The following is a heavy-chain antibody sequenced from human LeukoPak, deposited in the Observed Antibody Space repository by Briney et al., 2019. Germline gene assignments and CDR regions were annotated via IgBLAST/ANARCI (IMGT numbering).Heavy chain of an antibody. J-gene: IGHJ6*02. CDR2: MSYDGSTK. Sequence: GGSLRLSCAASGFIFSTYGMHWVRQAPGKGLEWVAVMSYDGSTKNYADSVKGRFTISRDNSKNMLYLQMNSLRVEDTAVYYCGRLMGGYDSYFYGMDVWGQGTTVTVSS. CDR1: GFIFSTYG. V-gene: IGHV3-30*03. CDR3: GRLMGGYDSYFYGMDV. D-gene: IGHD5-12*01.